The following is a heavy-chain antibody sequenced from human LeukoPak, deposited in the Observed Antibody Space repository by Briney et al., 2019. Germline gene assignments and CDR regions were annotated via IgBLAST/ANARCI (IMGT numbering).Heavy chain of an antibody. D-gene: IGHD3-22*01. Sequence: SETLSLTCAVSGGSINSGGYSWSWIRQASVKGLEWIGYIYHSGSTYYNPSLKSRVTISVDRSKNQFSLKLSSVTAADTAVYYCARYSSGSNFDYWGQGTLVTVSS. CDR1: GGSINSGGYS. CDR2: IYHSGST. V-gene: IGHV4-30-2*01. J-gene: IGHJ4*02. CDR3: ARYSSGSNFDY.